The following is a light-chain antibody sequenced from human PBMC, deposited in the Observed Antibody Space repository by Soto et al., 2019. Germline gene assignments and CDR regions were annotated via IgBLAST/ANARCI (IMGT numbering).Light chain of an antibody. V-gene: IGKV3-20*01. J-gene: IGKJ5*01. CDR2: DTS. CDR1: QSLSNSF. CDR3: QQYGTSEII. Sequence: IVLTKSTGTLSLSPGERATLSCSASQSLSNSFIAWYQQKPGQAPRLLIYDTSSRATGIPDRFSGSGSGTDFTLTISRLEPEDFSVFYCQQYGTSEIIFGQGTRPEF.